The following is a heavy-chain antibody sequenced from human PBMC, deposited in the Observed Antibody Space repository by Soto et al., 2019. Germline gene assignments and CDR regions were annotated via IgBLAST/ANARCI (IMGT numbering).Heavy chain of an antibody. D-gene: IGHD3-9*01. CDR2: IDASDAYT. J-gene: IGHJ6*01. CDR1: GYSFTSYW. V-gene: IGHV5-10-1*01. Sequence: PGESLKMSCRGSGYSFTSYWISWVRQMPGKGLELMGRIDASDAYTSYSPSFQGHGTISADKSIRSAYLQWSSLKEPATATYYWARPLTNHYCNGLDVWGQGPTVNVAS. CDR3: ARPLTNHYCNGLDV.